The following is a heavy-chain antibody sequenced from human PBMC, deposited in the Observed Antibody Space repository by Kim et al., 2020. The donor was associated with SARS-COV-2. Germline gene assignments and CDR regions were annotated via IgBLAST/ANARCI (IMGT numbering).Heavy chain of an antibody. V-gene: IGHV3-23*01. CDR2: ISGSGGST. CDR1: GFTFSSYA. CDR3: AKVPHAGIAAAGTPVGVNWFDP. D-gene: IGHD6-13*01. Sequence: GGSLRLSCAASGFTFSSYAMSWVRQAPGKGLEWVSAISGSGGSTYYADSVKGRFTISRNNSKNTLYLQMNSLRAEDTAVYYCAKVPHAGIAAAGTPVGVNWFDPWGQGTLVTVSS. J-gene: IGHJ5*02.